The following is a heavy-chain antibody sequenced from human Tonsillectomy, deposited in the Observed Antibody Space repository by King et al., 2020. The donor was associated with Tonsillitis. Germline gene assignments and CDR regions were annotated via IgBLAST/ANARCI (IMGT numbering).Heavy chain of an antibody. J-gene: IGHJ6*03. CDR2: ISYDGNNK. CDR3: AGVGADCSSTSCYGNYYYYMDV. CDR1: GFTFSTYA. Sequence: VQLVESGGGVVQPGRSLRLSCAASGFTFSTYAIHWVRQAPGKGLEWVAVISYDGNNKYYADSVKGRFTISRDNSKNTLYLQMNSLRAEDTAVYYCAGVGADCSSTSCYGNYYYYMDVWGKGTTVTVSS. V-gene: IGHV3-30*01. D-gene: IGHD2-2*01.